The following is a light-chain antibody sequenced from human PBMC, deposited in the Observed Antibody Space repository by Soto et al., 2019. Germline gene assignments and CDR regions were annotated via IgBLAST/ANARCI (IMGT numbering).Light chain of an antibody. CDR3: QKGRM. CDR1: QSISSNF. V-gene: IGKV3-20*01. Sequence: IGLSQSPCTLSLSPGEGATLSCRASQSISSNFLAWYQQKPGQAPRLLIYGASTRATGIPARFSGSGSGTDFTLTISSLEPEDFAVYYCQKGRMFGQGTKVDIK. J-gene: IGKJ1*01. CDR2: GAS.